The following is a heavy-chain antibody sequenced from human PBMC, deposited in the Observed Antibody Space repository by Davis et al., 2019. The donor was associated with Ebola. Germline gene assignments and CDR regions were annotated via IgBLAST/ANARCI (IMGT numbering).Heavy chain of an antibody. Sequence: ASVKVSCKVSGYTLTELSMHWVRQAPGKGLEWMGGFDPEDGETIYAQKFQGRVTMTRDTSTSTVYMELSSLRSEDTAVYYCARESSSWYDYWGQGTLVTVSS. J-gene: IGHJ4*02. CDR3: ARESSSWYDY. D-gene: IGHD6-13*01. V-gene: IGHV1-24*01. CDR1: GYTLTELS. CDR2: FDPEDGET.